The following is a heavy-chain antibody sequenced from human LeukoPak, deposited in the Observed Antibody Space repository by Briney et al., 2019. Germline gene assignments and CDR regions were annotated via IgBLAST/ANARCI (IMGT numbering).Heavy chain of an antibody. J-gene: IGHJ6*02. CDR2: INPNSGST. D-gene: IGHD6-13*01. CDR3: ARGAGSSSWYYYYGMDV. Sequence: ASVKVSCKASGYTFTSYYVHWVRQAPGQGLEWMGKINPNSGSTSYAQKFQGRVTMTRDTSTSAVYMEVSSLRSEDTGVYYCARGAGSSSWYYYYGMDVRGQGTTVTVSS. CDR1: GYTFTSYY. V-gene: IGHV1-46*01.